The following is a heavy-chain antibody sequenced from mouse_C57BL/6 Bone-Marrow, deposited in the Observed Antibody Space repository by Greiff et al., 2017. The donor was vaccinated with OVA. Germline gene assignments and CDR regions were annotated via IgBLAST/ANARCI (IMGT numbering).Heavy chain of an antibody. D-gene: IGHD2-4*01. CDR1: GYTFTSYW. CDR3: ARHYYDYDVAIYAMDD. CDR2: IYPGSGST. J-gene: IGHJ4*01. Sequence: QVQLKQPGAELVKPGASVKMSCKASGYTFTSYWITWVKQRPGQGLEWIGDIYPGSGSTNYNEKFKSKATLTVDTSSSTAYMQLSSLTSEDSAVYYCARHYYDYDVAIYAMDDWGQGTSVTVSS. V-gene: IGHV1-55*01.